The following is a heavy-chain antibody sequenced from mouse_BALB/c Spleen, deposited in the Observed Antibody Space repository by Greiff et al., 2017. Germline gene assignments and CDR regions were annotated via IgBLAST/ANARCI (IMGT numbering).Heavy chain of an antibody. CDR1: GFTFSSFG. CDR2: ISSGSSTI. V-gene: IGHV5-17*02. CDR3: ARSMGYAMDY. Sequence: EVMLVESGGGLVQPGGSRKLSCAASGFTFSSFGMHWVRQAPEKGLEWVAYISSGSSTIYYADTVKGRFTISRDNPKNTLFLQMTSLRSEDTAMYYCARSMGYAMDYWGQGTSVTVSS. J-gene: IGHJ4*01.